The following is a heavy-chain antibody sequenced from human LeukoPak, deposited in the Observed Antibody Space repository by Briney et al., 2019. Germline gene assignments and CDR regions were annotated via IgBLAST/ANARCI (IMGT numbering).Heavy chain of an antibody. V-gene: IGHV4-59*01. CDR1: GGSISSYY. D-gene: IGHD2-21*02. CDR3: ARGGAYCGGDCYWIDY. Sequence: PSETLSLTCTVSGGSISSYYWSWIRQPPGKGLEWTGYIYYSGSTNYNPSLKSRVTISVDTSKNQFSLKLSSVTAADTAVYYCARGGAYCGGDCYWIDYWGQGTLVTVSS. CDR2: IYYSGST. J-gene: IGHJ4*02.